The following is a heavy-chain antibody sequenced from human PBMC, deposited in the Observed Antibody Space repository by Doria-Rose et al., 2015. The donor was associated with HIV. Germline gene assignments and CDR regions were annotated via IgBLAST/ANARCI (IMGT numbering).Heavy chain of an antibody. D-gene: IGHD6-13*01. J-gene: IGHJ4*02. V-gene: IGHV2-26*01. CDR2: IFSDDER. CDR3: ARIKSSRWYHKYYFDF. CDR1: GVSLSSPGMG. Sequence: ESGPVLVKPTETLTLTCTVSGVSLSSPGMGVSWIRQPPGKALEWPANIFSDDERSYKTSLKSRLTISRGTSKSRVVLTMTEMDPVDTATYYCARIKSSRWYHKYYFDFWGQGTLVIVSA.